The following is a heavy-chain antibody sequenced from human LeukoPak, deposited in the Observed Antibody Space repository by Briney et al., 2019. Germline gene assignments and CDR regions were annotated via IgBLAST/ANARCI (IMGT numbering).Heavy chain of an antibody. CDR1: GFTFTSYW. CDR3: ARGPYVVIAY. J-gene: IGHJ4*02. D-gene: IGHD3-22*01. CDR2: IKQDGSEK. V-gene: IGHV3-7*01. Sequence: GGSLRLSCAASGFTFTSYWMSWVRQAPGKGLEWVANIKQDGSEKYYVDSVKGRFTISRDNTKNSLYLQMNSLRVEDTAVYYCARGPYVVIAYWGQGTLVTVSS.